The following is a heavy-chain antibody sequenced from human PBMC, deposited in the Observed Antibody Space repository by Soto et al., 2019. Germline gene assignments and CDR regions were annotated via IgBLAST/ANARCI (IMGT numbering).Heavy chain of an antibody. CDR2: ISCNSGNI. CDR3: VRSKGGYSYGTPFDY. CDR1: GFTFDDYA. Sequence: EVQLEESGGALVQPGRSLRLSCAASGFTFDDYAMHWVRQVLGKGLEWVSSISCNSGNIGYADSVKGRFTTSRDNAKNSLYLQKNSLRPEDTTLYYCVRSKGGYSYGTPFDYWGQGTLVTVSS. V-gene: IGHV3-9*01. D-gene: IGHD5-18*01. J-gene: IGHJ4*02.